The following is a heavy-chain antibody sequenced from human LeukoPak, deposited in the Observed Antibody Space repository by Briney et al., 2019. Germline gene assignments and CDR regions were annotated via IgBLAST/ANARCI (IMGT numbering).Heavy chain of an antibody. CDR2: VYSGGTT. J-gene: IGHJ3*01. V-gene: IGHV3-53*01. D-gene: IGHD3-16*01. Sequence: SGGSLRLSCSASGFSVSDNYMTWVRQAAGKGPEWVSVVYSGGTTYYADSVKGRFTISRDSSKNTVFLQMDNLRGEDTAVYYCVRLSPSGFDGAFEFWGQGTMVTVSS. CDR1: GFSVSDNY. CDR3: VRLSPSGFDGAFEF.